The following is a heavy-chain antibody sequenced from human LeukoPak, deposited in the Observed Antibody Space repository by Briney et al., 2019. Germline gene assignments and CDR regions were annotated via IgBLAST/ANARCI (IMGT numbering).Heavy chain of an antibody. Sequence: KPGESLKISCKGSGYIFANSWIAWVRQMPGKGLEWMGIIYPGDSDTRYSPSFQGQVTISADKSISTAYLQWSSLKASDTAMYYCARLEGSSADYFDYWGQGTLVTVSS. J-gene: IGHJ4*02. CDR1: GYIFANSW. D-gene: IGHD6-6*01. CDR3: ARLEGSSADYFDY. V-gene: IGHV5-51*01. CDR2: IYPGDSDT.